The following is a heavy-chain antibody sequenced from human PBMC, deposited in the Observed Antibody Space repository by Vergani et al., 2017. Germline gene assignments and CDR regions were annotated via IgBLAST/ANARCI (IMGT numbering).Heavy chain of an antibody. J-gene: IGHJ6*03. CDR2: IYYSGST. CDR3: ARALSYDGYYKDG. D-gene: IGHD5-12*01. CDR1: GGSISSGGYY. Sequence: QVQLQESGPGLVKPSQTLSLTCTVSGGSISSGGYYLSWIRQHPGKGLEWIWYIYYSGSTYYNPSIKSRVTISVDTSKNQFSLKLSSVTDADTAVYYCARALSYDGYYKDGWGKGTTVTVSS. V-gene: IGHV4-31*03.